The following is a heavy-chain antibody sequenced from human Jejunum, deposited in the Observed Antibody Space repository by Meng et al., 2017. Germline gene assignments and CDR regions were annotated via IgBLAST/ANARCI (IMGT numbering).Heavy chain of an antibody. D-gene: IGHD2-8*01. V-gene: IGHV4-4*02. J-gene: IGHJ1*01. CDR3: ARDFEALNGV. CDR2: IYHSGTT. Sequence: QRPSQGCGPGLWKPWGTRSPTGAVSGDSISSSYWWSGVSQSPGKGLEWIGEIYHSGTTNYNPSLKSRVTLSVDKSKNQFSLNLSSVTAADTAVYFCARDFEALNGVWGQGTLVTVSS. CDR1: GDSISSSYW.